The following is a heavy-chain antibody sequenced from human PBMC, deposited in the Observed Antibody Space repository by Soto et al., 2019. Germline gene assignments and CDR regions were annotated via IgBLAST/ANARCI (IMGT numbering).Heavy chain of an antibody. CDR2: TSANNDNT. CDR1: GYTFTHYG. D-gene: IGHD2-8*02. V-gene: IGHV1-18*04. Sequence: QVQMVQSGTDVKEPGASVKVYCKAYGYTFTHYGISWVRQAPGQGLEWMAWTSANNDNTNFAEKLQGRVTLTTENSTGTAYLEVSRIGSEDTAGYECARDDRWTCTGPGCSYFDDLGQGTLVTVSS. J-gene: IGHJ4*02. CDR3: ARDDRWTCTGPGCSYFDD.